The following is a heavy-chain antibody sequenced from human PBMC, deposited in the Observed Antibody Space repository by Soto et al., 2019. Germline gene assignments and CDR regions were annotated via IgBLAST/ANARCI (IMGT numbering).Heavy chain of an antibody. CDR1: GFTFSSYG. Sequence: VQLVESGGGLVQPGRSLRLSCAASGFTFSSYGMHWVRQAPGKGLEWVAVISYDGSKKYYADSLMGRFTISRDNSKNTLYLQMNSLRGEDTAVYYCGKDLATIFGGDYWGQGTLVTVSS. CDR2: ISYDGSKK. J-gene: IGHJ4*02. D-gene: IGHD3-3*01. CDR3: GKDLATIFGGDY. V-gene: IGHV3-30*18.